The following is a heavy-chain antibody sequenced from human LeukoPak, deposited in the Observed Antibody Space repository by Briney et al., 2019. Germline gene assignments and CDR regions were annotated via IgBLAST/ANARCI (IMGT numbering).Heavy chain of an antibody. CDR3: ARYWVWGSYRFQDYYYMDV. V-gene: IGHV3-21*01. J-gene: IGHJ6*03. CDR2: ISSSSSYI. D-gene: IGHD3-16*02. CDR1: GFTFSSYS. Sequence: GGSLRLSCAASGFTFSSYSMNWVRQAPGKGLEWVSSISSSSSYIYYADSVKGRFTISRDNAKNSLYLQMNSLRAEDTAVYYCARYWVWGSYRFQDYYYMDVWGKGTTVTVSS.